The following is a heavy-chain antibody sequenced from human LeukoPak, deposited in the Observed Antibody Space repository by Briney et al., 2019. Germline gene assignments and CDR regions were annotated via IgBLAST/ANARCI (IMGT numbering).Heavy chain of an antibody. CDR3: TTDQSIAVAGSFVS. CDR1: GFTFTNYF. V-gene: IGHV3-23*01. J-gene: IGHJ4*02. CDR2: ISSSGDNT. Sequence: GGSLRLSCAASGFTFTNYFMTWVRQAPGKGLEWVSSISSSGDNTYYADSVRGRFTIPRDNSKNTLHLQMNSLRGEDTALYYCTTDQSIAVAGSFVSWGQGTLVTVSS. D-gene: IGHD6-19*01.